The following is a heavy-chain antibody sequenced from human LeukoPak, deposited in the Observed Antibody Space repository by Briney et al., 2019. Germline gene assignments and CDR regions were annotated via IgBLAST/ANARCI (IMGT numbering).Heavy chain of an antibody. V-gene: IGHV1-2*02. Sequence: ASVRVSCKASGYTFTGYYMHWVRQAPGQGLEWMGWINPNSGGTNYAQKFQGRVTMTRDTSISTAYMELSRLRSDDTAVYYCARVKRVFEDYFDYWGQGTLVTVSS. CDR2: INPNSGGT. CDR1: GYTFTGYY. D-gene: IGHD3-10*02. CDR3: ARVKRVFEDYFDY. J-gene: IGHJ4*02.